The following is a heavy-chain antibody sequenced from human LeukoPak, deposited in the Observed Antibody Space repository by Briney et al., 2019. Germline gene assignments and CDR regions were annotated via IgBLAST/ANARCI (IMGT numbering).Heavy chain of an antibody. CDR3: ARDGATVDYYYYYMDV. D-gene: IGHD1-26*01. CDR2: ISWNSGSI. J-gene: IGHJ6*03. V-gene: IGHV3-9*01. CDR1: GFTFDDYA. Sequence: GGSLRLSRAASGFTFDDYAMHWVRQAPGKGLEWVSGISWNSGSIGYADSVKGRFTISRDNAKNSLYLQMNSLRAEDTAVYYCARDGATVDYYYYYMDVWGKGTTVTVSS.